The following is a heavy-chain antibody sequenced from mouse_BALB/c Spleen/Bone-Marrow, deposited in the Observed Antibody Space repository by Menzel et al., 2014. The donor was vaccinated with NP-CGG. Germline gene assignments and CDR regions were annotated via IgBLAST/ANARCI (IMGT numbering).Heavy chain of an antibody. D-gene: IGHD2-14*01. Sequence: EVKLVESGGGLVQPGGSLRLSCATSGFTFTDYYMSWVRQPPGKALEWLGFIRNKANGYTTEYSASVKGQFTISRDNSQSILYLQMNTLRAEDSATYYCARDRRYDLAWFAYWGQGTLVTVSA. V-gene: IGHV7-3*02. J-gene: IGHJ3*01. CDR2: IRNKANGYTT. CDR1: GFTFTDYY. CDR3: ARDRRYDLAWFAY.